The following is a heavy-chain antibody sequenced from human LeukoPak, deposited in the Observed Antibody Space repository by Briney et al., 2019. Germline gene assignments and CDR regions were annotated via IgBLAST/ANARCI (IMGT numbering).Heavy chain of an antibody. D-gene: IGHD3-16*01. CDR3: ARGGKYIDY. J-gene: IGHJ4*02. Sequence: GASLKISCKGSGYRFTNYWIAWVRQMPGKGLEWMGIIYPGDSDTSYSPSFQGQVTMSVDKSIRTSYLQWSSVKASDTAMYYCARGGKYIDYWGQGTLVTVSS. CDR1: GYRFTNYW. V-gene: IGHV5-51*01. CDR2: IYPGDSDT.